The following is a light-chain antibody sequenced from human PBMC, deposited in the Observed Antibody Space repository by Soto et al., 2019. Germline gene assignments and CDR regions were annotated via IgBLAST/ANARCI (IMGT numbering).Light chain of an antibody. J-gene: IGKJ2*01. CDR2: AAS. V-gene: IGKV1-9*01. CDR3: QQLNSFPYT. CDR1: QGISNY. Sequence: DIQLTQSPSFLSASVGDRVTITCRASQGISNYLAWYQQKPGKAPNLLIYAASTLQTGVPSRFSGSDSGTEFTLTISSLQPEDFATYFCQQLNSFPYTFRQGTKLEI.